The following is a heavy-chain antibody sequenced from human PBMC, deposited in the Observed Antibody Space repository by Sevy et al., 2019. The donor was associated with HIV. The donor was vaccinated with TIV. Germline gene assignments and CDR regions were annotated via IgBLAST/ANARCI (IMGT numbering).Heavy chain of an antibody. D-gene: IGHD6-13*01. Sequence: SKTLSLTCTVSGGSISSSSYYWGWIRQPPGKGLEWIGSIYYSGSTYYNPSLKSRVTISVDTSKNQFSLKLSSVTAADTAVYYCARLYPPSARQQLANWFDPWGQGTLVTVSS. CDR3: ARLYPPSARQQLANWFDP. J-gene: IGHJ5*02. CDR1: GGSISSSSYY. V-gene: IGHV4-39*01. CDR2: IYYSGST.